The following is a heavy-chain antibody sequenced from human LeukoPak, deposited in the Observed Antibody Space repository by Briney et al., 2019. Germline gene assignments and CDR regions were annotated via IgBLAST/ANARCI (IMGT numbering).Heavy chain of an antibody. Sequence: PGRSLRLSCAASGFTFSSYGMHWVRQAPGKGLVWVSRINGDGSTTTYADSVKGRFTISRDNAKNTLYLQLSSLRADDTGVYFCAIGAGYSSSNLEYWGQGTLVTVSS. CDR3: AIGAGYSSSNLEY. V-gene: IGHV3-74*01. CDR2: INGDGSTT. J-gene: IGHJ4*02. CDR1: GFTFSSYG. D-gene: IGHD6-13*01.